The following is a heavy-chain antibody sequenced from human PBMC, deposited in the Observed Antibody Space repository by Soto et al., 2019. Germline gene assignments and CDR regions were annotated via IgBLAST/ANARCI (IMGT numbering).Heavy chain of an antibody. D-gene: IGHD4-17*01. V-gene: IGHV4-39*01. CDR1: GGSISSSTYY. CDR3: ARSSQSTVTTSDY. J-gene: IGHJ4*02. Sequence: PSETLSLTCTVSGGSISSSTYYWGWMRQPPGKGLEWIASFFFSGNTYYNPSLKSRVTISVDTSKNQFSLKLSSVTAADTAVYYCARSSQSTVTTSDYWGQGTLVTVSS. CDR2: FFFSGNT.